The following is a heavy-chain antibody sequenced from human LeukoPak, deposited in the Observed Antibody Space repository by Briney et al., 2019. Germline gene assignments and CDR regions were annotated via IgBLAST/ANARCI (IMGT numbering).Heavy chain of an antibody. CDR3: AKGYSSRWTYYYGMDV. J-gene: IGHJ6*02. V-gene: IGHV3-23*01. CDR2: ISGSGGST. D-gene: IGHD6-13*01. CDR1: GFTFSSYA. Sequence: GGSLRLSCAASGFTFSSYAMSWVRQAPGKGLEWVSAISGSGGSTYYADSVKGRFTISRDNSKNTLYLQMNTLRAEDTAVYYCAKGYSSRWTYYYGMDVWGQGTTVTVYS.